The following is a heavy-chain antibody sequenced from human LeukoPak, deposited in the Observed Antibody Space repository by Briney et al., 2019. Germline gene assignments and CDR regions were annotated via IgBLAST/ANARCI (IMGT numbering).Heavy chain of an antibody. CDR1: GYTFTSYG. V-gene: IGHV1-18*01. D-gene: IGHD5-18*01. CDR2: ISAYNGNT. J-gene: IGHJ3*02. CDR3: ATASYGYSSDAFDI. Sequence: ASVKVSCKASGYTFTSYGISWVRQAPGQGLEWMGWISAYNGNTNYAQKLQGRVTMTTDTSTSTAYMELRSLRSDDTAVYYCATASYGYSSDAFDIWGQGTMVTASS.